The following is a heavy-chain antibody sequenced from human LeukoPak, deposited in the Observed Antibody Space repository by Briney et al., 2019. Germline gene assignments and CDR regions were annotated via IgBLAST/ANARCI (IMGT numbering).Heavy chain of an antibody. D-gene: IGHD3-3*01. V-gene: IGHV3-21*01. J-gene: IGHJ4*02. Sequence: GGSLRLSCADSGFTFNRFSFNWVRQAPGKGLEWVSSINTVATYICYADSVRGRFTISRDNAKNSVYLQMDSLRAEDTGVYYCASLRRNGQSGRFYCYYDYWGQGTLVTVSS. CDR2: INTVATYI. CDR1: GFTFNRFS. CDR3: ASLRRNGQSGRFYCYYDY.